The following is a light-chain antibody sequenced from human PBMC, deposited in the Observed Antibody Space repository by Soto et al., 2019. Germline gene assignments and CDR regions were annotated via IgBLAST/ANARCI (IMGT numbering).Light chain of an antibody. Sequence: QSALTQPASVSGSPGQSITISCTGTSSDVGSYNLVSWYQQHPGKAPKLMIYEGSKRPSGVSNRFSGSKSDNTASLTISGLQAEDEADYYCCSYAGSGTLVFGGGTKLTVL. V-gene: IGLV2-23*01. CDR2: EGS. CDR1: SSDVGSYNL. J-gene: IGLJ2*01. CDR3: CSYAGSGTLV.